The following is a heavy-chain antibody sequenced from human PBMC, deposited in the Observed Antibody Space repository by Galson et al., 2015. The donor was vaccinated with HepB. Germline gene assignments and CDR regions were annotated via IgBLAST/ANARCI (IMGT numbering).Heavy chain of an antibody. D-gene: IGHD2-2*01. J-gene: IGHJ6*03. Sequence: SVKVSCKASGYTFTGYYMHWVRQAPGQGLEWMGRINPNSGGTNYAQKFQGRVTMTRDTSISTAYMELSRLRSDDTAVYYCAREHRLVVPSFQNYYYYYMDVWGKGTTVTVSS. CDR1: GYTFTGYY. CDR3: AREHRLVVPSFQNYYYYYMDV. CDR2: INPNSGGT. V-gene: IGHV1-2*06.